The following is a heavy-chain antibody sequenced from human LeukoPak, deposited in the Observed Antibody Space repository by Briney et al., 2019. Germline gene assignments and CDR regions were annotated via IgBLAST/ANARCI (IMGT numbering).Heavy chain of an antibody. D-gene: IGHD2-2*01. CDR3: AKRRDQRSDGAFDY. Sequence: PGGSLRLSCAASGFTFSSYAMSWVRQAPGKGLEWVSAISSSGGSTHYADSVKGRFTISRDNSKNTLYLQMNSLRAEDTAVYYCAKRRDQRSDGAFDYWGQGTLVTVSS. CDR2: ISSSGGST. J-gene: IGHJ4*02. CDR1: GFTFSSYA. V-gene: IGHV3-23*01.